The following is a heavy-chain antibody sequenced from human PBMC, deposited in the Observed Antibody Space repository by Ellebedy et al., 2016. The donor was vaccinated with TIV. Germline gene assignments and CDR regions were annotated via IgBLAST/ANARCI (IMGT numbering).Heavy chain of an antibody. Sequence: ASVKVSCKASGYTFTSYAMHWVRQAPGQRLEWMGWITAGNGNTKYSQKFQGRVTITRDTFASTVYMELSSLRSEDTAVYYCARVYPRDSSGWYFDYWGQGTLVTVSS. CDR1: GYTFTSYA. J-gene: IGHJ4*02. V-gene: IGHV1-3*01. CDR3: ARVYPRDSSGWYFDY. CDR2: ITAGNGNT. D-gene: IGHD6-19*01.